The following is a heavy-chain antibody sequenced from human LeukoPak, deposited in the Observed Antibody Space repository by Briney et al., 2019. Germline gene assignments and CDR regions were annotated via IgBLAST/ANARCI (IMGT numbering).Heavy chain of an antibody. Sequence: GGSLRLSCAASGFTFSSYSMNWVRQAPGKGLEWVSSISSSSSYIYYADSVKGRFTISRDNAKNSLYLQMNSLRAEDTAVYYCARDVSNYDSSGYLFDYWGQGTLVTVSS. J-gene: IGHJ4*02. CDR1: GFTFSSYS. CDR3: ARDVSNYDSSGYLFDY. D-gene: IGHD3-22*01. CDR2: ISSSSSYI. V-gene: IGHV3-21*01.